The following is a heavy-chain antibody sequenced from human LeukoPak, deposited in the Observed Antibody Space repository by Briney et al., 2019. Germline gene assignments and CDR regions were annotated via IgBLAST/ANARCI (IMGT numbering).Heavy chain of an antibody. V-gene: IGHV1-3*01. Sequence: ASVKVSCKASGYTFITYAMHWVRQAPGQRLEWMGWINAGNGNTKYSQRFQGRVTITRDTSASTAYMELSSLRSEDTAVYYCARDWGVVVPAADQPYNWFDPWGQGTLVTVSS. CDR1: GYTFITYA. D-gene: IGHD2-2*01. J-gene: IGHJ5*02. CDR2: INAGNGNT. CDR3: ARDWGVVVPAADQPYNWFDP.